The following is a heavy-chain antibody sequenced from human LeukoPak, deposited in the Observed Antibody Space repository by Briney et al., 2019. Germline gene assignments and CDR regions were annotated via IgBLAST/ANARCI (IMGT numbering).Heavy chain of an antibody. CDR1: GYSFTTYW. V-gene: IGHV5-51*01. CDR2: ISPGDFDT. J-gene: IGHJ6*02. Sequence: GESLKISCKDSGYSFTTYWVAWVRQMPGKGLEWMGMISPGDFDTRYSPSFKGQVTISADKSISTAYLQWSSLKASDTAIYYCARHQGGMDVWGQGTTVTVSS. CDR3: ARHQGGMDV.